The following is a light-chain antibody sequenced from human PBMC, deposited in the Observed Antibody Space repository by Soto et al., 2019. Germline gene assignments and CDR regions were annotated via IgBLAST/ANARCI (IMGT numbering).Light chain of an antibody. Sequence: QSALTQPASVSGSPGQSITISCTGTNSDIGGYNYVSWYQQHPGKAPKLMIYDVSNRPSGVSYRFSGSKSGYTASLTISGLHAEADADYSCSPYTSRILLRVFGGGTNLTVL. V-gene: IGLV2-14*03. CDR2: DVS. J-gene: IGLJ2*01. CDR3: SPYTSRILLRV. CDR1: NSDIGGYNY.